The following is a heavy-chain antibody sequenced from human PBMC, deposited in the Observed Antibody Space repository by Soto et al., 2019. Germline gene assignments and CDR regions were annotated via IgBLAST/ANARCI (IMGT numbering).Heavy chain of an antibody. CDR3: SRRNIVLVPAAIILHEAPNNWFDP. J-gene: IGHJ5*02. CDR2: IYYSGST. CDR1: GGSISSSSYY. Sequence: PSETLSLTCTVSGGSISSSSYYWGWIRQPPGKGQEWIGSIYYSGSTYYNQSLKNRVTISVDTSKKQLSLKLSSMTAADTAVYYCSRRNIVLVPAAIILHEAPNNWFDPWGQGTLVTVS. V-gene: IGHV4-39*01. D-gene: IGHD2-2*01.